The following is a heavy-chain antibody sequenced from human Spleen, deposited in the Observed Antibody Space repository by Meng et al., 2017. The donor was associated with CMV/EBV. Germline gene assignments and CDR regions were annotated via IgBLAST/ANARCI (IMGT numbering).Heavy chain of an antibody. CDR3: ARFTGAFDY. D-gene: IGHD7-27*01. CDR1: GGSISSSSYY. CDR2: IYYSGST. V-gene: IGHV4-39*01. J-gene: IGHJ4*02. Sequence: GSLRLSCTVSGGSISSSSYYWGWIRQPPGKGLEWIGSIYYSGSTYYNPSLKSRVTISVDTSKNQFSLKLSSVTAADTAVYYCARFTGAFDYWGQGTLVPVSS.